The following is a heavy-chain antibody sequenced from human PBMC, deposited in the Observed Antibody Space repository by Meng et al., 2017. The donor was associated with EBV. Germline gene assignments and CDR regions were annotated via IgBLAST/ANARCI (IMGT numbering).Heavy chain of an antibody. D-gene: IGHD3-10*01. CDR2: FLPRLGAP. J-gene: IGHJ4*02. CDR1: GGPFRYYA. CDR3: ASESGRGYTPDY. V-gene: IGHV1-69*01. Sequence: QVESVQSAAEVTKPGSSVKVSCKTSGGPFRYYAISWVRQAPGQGLEWLGGFLPRLGAPNYAQKFHGRVKITADESTSTHYMDLSSLRSEGTAIYYCASESGRGYTPDYWGQGTLVTVSS.